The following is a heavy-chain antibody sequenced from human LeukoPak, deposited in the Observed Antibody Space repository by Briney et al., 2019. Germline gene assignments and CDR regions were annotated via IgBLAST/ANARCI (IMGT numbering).Heavy chain of an antibody. CDR2: ISGSGGST. CDR1: GFTFSSYG. Sequence: PGGSLRLSCAASGFTFSSYGMHWVRQAPGKGLEWVSAISGSGGSTYYADSVKGRFTISRDNSKNTLYLQMNSLRAEDTAVYYWAKERSGYDSSGFDYWGQGTLVTVSS. CDR3: AKERSGYDSSGFDY. V-gene: IGHV3-23*01. J-gene: IGHJ4*02. D-gene: IGHD3-22*01.